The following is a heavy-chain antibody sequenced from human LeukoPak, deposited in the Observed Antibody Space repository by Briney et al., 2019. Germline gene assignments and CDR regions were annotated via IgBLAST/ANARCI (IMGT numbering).Heavy chain of an antibody. Sequence: SETLSLTCAVYGGSFSGYYWSWISQPPGKGLEWIGEINHSGSTNYNPSLKSRVTISVDTSKNQFSLKLSSVTAADTAVYYCARGGGFDAFDIWGQGTMVTVSS. J-gene: IGHJ3*02. V-gene: IGHV4-34*01. CDR3: ARGGGFDAFDI. CDR2: INHSGST. CDR1: GGSFSGYY. D-gene: IGHD4-23*01.